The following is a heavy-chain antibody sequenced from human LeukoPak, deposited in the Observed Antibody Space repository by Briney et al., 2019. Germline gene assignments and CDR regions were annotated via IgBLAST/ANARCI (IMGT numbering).Heavy chain of an antibody. CDR1: GYSISSGYY. Sequence: SETLSLTCTVSGYSISSGYYWGWIRQPPGKGLEWIGSIYHSGSTYCNPSLKSRVTISVDTSKNQFSLKLSSVTAADTAVYYCARDPTYSVYSSGWYGWFDPWGQGTLVTVSS. CDR2: IYHSGST. V-gene: IGHV4-38-2*02. CDR3: ARDPTYSVYSSGWYGWFDP. D-gene: IGHD6-19*01. J-gene: IGHJ5*02.